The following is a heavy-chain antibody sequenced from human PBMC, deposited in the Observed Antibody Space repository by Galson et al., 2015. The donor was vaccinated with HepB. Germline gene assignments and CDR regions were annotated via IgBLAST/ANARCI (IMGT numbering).Heavy chain of an antibody. D-gene: IGHD2-21*01. V-gene: IGHV3-48*02. CDR1: GFSFMSHS. CDR3: ARNPASYDYYNMDV. J-gene: IGHJ6*02. Sequence: SLRLSCAASGFSFMSHSMNWVRHSPGKGLEWLADIRPGGTKYYADSARGRFTISRDNAKKSMYLHMSSLRDEDTAVYYCARNPASYDYYNMDVWGQGTTVTVSS. CDR2: IRPGGTK.